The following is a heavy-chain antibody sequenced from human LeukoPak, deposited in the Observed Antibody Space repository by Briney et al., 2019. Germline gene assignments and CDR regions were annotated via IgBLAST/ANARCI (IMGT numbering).Heavy chain of an antibody. V-gene: IGHV3-53*01. CDR3: ARVGIAVAAVYYFDY. CDR1: GFTVSSNY. J-gene: IGHJ4*02. CDR2: IYSGGST. D-gene: IGHD6-19*01. Sequence: GGSLRLSCAASGFTVSSNYMSWVRQAPGKGLEWVSVIYSGGSTYYADSVKGRFTISRDNSKNTLYLQMNSLRAEDTAVYYCARVGIAVAAVYYFDYWGQGTLVTVSS.